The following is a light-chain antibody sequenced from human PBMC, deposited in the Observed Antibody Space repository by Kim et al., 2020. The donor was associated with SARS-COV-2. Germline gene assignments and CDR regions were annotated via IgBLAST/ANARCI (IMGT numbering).Light chain of an antibody. J-gene: IGKJ5*01. Sequence: DTLMTQSPATLSVSPGERATLSCRASQSVGSHLAWYQHKVGQAPRLLIYGVSTRATGIPARFSGSGSGTEFTLTISSLQSEDFALYSCQQYNNWPITFGQGTRLEIK. CDR1: QSVGSH. CDR2: GVS. CDR3: QQYNNWPIT. V-gene: IGKV3-15*01.